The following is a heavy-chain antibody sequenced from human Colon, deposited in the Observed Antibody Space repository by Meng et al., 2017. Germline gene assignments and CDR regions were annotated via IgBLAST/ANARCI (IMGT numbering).Heavy chain of an antibody. CDR1: VYTFTTFL. Sequence: APLVQSRTEVTTPGPAAQISCEASVYTFTTFLLNWVRQTPDQGFEWLGRINPNSGVTNVAQKFQGRVTMTRDTSISTAYMELASLRSDDTGVYYCARMGAGAAFDFWGQGTLVTVSS. CDR2: INPNSGVT. J-gene: IGHJ4*02. D-gene: IGHD1-26*01. V-gene: IGHV1-2*02. CDR3: ARMGAGAAFDF.